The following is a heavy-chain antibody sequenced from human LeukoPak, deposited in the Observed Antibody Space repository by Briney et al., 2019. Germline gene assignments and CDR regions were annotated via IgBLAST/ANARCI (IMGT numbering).Heavy chain of an antibody. CDR1: GYTFTGYY. CDR2: INPNSGGT. CDR3: ASEGWELLTHGGWFDP. J-gene: IGHJ5*02. D-gene: IGHD1-26*01. V-gene: IGHV1-2*02. Sequence: ASVKVSCKASGYTFTGYYMHWVRQAPGQGLEWMGWINPNSGGTNYAQKFQGRVTMTRDTSISTAYMELSRLRSDDTAVYYCASEGWELLTHGGWFDPWGQGTLVTVSS.